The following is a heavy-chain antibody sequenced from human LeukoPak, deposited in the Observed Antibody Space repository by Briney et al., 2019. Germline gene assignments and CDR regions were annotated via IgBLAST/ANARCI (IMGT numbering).Heavy chain of an antibody. V-gene: IGHV4-59*08. Sequence: PSETLPLTCTVSGGSIRGYYWSWVRQPPGKGLEWIAYIYYSGSTNYNPSLKSRVTISLDTSKNQFSLKLSSVTAADTAVYYCAVGATHYYMDVWGKGTTVTVSS. J-gene: IGHJ6*03. D-gene: IGHD3-16*01. CDR1: GGSIRGYY. CDR2: IYYSGST. CDR3: AVGATHYYMDV.